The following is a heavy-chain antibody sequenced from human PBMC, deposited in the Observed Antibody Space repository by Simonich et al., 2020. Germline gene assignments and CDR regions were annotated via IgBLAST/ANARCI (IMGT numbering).Heavy chain of an antibody. D-gene: IGHD6-6*01. CDR3: ARWAYSSSYFDY. CDR2: FYYSGTT. CDR1: GGSISSSSYY. V-gene: IGHV4-39*01. Sequence: QLQLQESGPGLVKPSETLSLTCTVSGGSISSSSYYWGWIRQPPGKGREWIGSFYYSGTTYYNPSLKSRVTISVDTSKNQFSLKLSSVTAADTAVYYCARWAYSSSYFDYWGQGTLVTVSS. J-gene: IGHJ4*02.